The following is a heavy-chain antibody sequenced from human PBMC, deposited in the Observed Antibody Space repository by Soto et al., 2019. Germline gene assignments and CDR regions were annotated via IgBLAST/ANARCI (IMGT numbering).Heavy chain of an antibody. CDR3: ARELGWFGESVGWFDP. J-gene: IGHJ5*02. V-gene: IGHV4-61*01. CDR2: IYYSGST. CDR1: GGSVSSGSYY. Sequence: QVQLQESGPGLVKPSETLSLTCTVSGGSVSSGSYYWSWIRQPPGKGLEWIGYIYYSGSTNYNPSLTGRVTISVDTSKNQFSLKLSSVTAADTAVYYCARELGWFGESVGWFDPWGQGTLVTVSS. D-gene: IGHD3-10*01.